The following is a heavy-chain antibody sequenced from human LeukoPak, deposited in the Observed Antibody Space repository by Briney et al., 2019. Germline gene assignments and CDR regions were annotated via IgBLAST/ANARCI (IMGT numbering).Heavy chain of an antibody. J-gene: IGHJ4*02. CDR1: GGSINNYY. CDR2: IYSSGST. Sequence: KTSGTLSLTCSVSGGSINNYYWGWIRQPAGKGLEWIGRIYSSGSTNYNPSLKSRLTMSVDTSKNQFSLKLNSVTPADTAVYYCARDLGLKSMDYWGQGTLVSVST. D-gene: IGHD2/OR15-2a*01. V-gene: IGHV4-4*07. CDR3: ARDLGLKSMDY.